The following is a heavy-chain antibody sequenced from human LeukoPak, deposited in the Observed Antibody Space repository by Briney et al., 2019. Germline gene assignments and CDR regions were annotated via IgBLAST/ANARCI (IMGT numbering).Heavy chain of an antibody. D-gene: IGHD5-24*01. CDR1: GYTFTSYD. J-gene: IGHJ3*02. CDR3: ARNGYNAKAFDI. Sequence: ASVNVSCKASGYTFTSYDINWVRQATGQGPEWMGWMNPNSGNTGYAQKFQGRVTMTRATSLRTAYMELTSLRDEDTAMYYCARNGYNAKAFDIWGQGTMVTVSS. CDR2: MNPNSGNT. V-gene: IGHV1-8*01.